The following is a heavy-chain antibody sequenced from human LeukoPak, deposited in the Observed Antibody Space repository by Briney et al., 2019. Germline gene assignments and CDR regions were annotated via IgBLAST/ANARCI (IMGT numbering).Heavy chain of an antibody. D-gene: IGHD3-10*01. CDR1: GYTFTSYD. V-gene: IGHV1-8*01. J-gene: IGHJ5*02. Sequence: PGASVKVSCKASGYTFTSYDINWVRQATGQGLEWMGWMNPNSGNRGYAQKFQGRVTMTRNTSISTAYMELSSLRSDDTAVYYCARGSEWVYGSGRGWFDPWGQGTLVTVSS. CDR2: MNPNSGNR. CDR3: ARGSEWVYGSGRGWFDP.